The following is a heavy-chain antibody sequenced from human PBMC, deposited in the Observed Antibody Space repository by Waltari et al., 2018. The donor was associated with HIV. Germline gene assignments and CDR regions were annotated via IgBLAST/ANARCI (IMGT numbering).Heavy chain of an antibody. CDR3: ARGYSYDRSGEAFDI. CDR1: GYTFTKYD. J-gene: IGHJ3*02. D-gene: IGHD3-22*01. CDR2: MNHNSGNT. V-gene: IGHV1-8*01. Sequence: QVQQVQSGAEVKKPGASVKVSCKASGYTFTKYDSNWVRTATGQGLEWMGWMNHNSGNTGYAQKFQGRVTMTRNTSISTAYMELSSLRSEDTAVYYCARGYSYDRSGEAFDIWGQGTMVTVSS.